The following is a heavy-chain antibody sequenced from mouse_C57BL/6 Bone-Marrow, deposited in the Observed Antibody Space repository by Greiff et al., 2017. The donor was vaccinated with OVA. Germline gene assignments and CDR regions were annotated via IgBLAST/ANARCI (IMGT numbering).Heavy chain of an antibody. V-gene: IGHV1-69*01. D-gene: IGHD3-2*02. CDR2: IDPSDSYT. J-gene: IGHJ3*01. Sequence: VQLQQPGAELVMPGASVKLSCKASGYTFTSYWMHWVKQRPGQGLEWIGEIDPSDSYTNYNQKFKGKSTLTVDKSSSTAYMQLSSLTSEDSAVYYCARGGSGPWFAYWGQGTLVTVSA. CDR3: ARGGSGPWFAY. CDR1: GYTFTSYW.